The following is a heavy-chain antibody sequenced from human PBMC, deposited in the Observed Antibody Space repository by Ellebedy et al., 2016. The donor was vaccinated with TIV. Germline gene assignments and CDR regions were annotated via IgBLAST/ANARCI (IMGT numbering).Heavy chain of an antibody. CDR3: ARHQMTTTFNWFDP. CDR1: GFTFSSYW. Sequence: GESLKISCAASGFTFSSYWMSWVRQTPGKGLEWVANIKQDGSEKYYVDSVKGRFTISRDNAKNSLYLQMNSLRAEDTAVYYCARHQMTTTFNWFDPWGQGTLVTVSS. D-gene: IGHD4-17*01. V-gene: IGHV3-7*03. CDR2: IKQDGSEK. J-gene: IGHJ5*02.